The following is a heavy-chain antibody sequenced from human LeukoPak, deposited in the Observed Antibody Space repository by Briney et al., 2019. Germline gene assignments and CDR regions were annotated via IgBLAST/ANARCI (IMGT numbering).Heavy chain of an antibody. CDR1: GFSFSIYW. V-gene: IGHV3-7*01. Sequence: GGSQRLSCAASGFSFSIYWMSWVRQAPGKGLEWVANKKPDGGDKYYVDSEKRRHPIPRDNAKNSLYRQMNSLRAEDTAVDYYAAVALFYWGRGTLTNGSS. D-gene: IGHD2-15*01. J-gene: IGHJ4*02. CDR2: KKPDGGDK. CDR3: AAVALFY.